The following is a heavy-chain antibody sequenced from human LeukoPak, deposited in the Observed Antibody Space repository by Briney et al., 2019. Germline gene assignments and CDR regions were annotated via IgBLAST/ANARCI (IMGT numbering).Heavy chain of an antibody. V-gene: IGHV3-30*02. CDR1: GFTFRSYG. Sequence: TGGSLRLSCAASGFTFRSYGMHWVRQAPGKGLEWVGFVRYDGANTYYAESVKGRLTISRDNSKNTVYLQMNSLRVEDTAVYYCARDGPGYIDSWGQGTLVTVSS. J-gene: IGHJ4*02. CDR3: ARDGPGYIDS. CDR2: VRYDGANT.